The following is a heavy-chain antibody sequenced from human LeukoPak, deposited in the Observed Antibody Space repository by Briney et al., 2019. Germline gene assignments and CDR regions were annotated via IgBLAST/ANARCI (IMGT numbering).Heavy chain of an antibody. J-gene: IGHJ5*02. V-gene: IGHV3-48*01. CDR1: GFTFSSYS. Sequence: GGSLRLSCAASGFTFSSYSMNWVRQAPGKGLEWVSYISSSSSTIYYADSVKGRFTISRDNAKNSLYLQMNSLRAEDTAVYYCARGMTTVTTRFDPWGQGTLVTVSS. D-gene: IGHD4-17*01. CDR2: ISSSSSTI. CDR3: ARGMTTVTTRFDP.